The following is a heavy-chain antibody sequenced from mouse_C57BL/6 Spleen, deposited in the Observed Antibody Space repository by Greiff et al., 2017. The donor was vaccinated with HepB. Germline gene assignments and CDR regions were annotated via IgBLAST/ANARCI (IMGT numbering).Heavy chain of an antibody. J-gene: IGHJ4*01. V-gene: IGHV5-9*01. CDR2: ISGGGGNT. CDR1: GFTFSSYT. Sequence: EVKLMESGGGLVKPGGSLKLSCAASGFTFSSYTMSWVRQTPEKRLEWVATISGGGGNTYYPDSVKGRFTISRDNAKNTLYLQMSSLRSEDTALYYCARTGTYYAMDYWGQGTSVTVSS. D-gene: IGHD4-1*01. CDR3: ARTGTYYAMDY.